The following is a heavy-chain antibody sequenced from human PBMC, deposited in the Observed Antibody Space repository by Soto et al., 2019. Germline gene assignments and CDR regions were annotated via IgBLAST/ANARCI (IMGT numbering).Heavy chain of an antibody. CDR1: GFSLSTSGMC. V-gene: IGHV2-70*01. CDR3: ARMLSSGWYYFDY. D-gene: IGHD6-19*01. J-gene: IGHJ4*02. CDR2: IDWDDDK. Sequence: SGPTLVNPTQTLTLTCTFSGFSLSTSGMCVSWIRQPPGKALEWLALIDWDDDKYYSTSLKTRLTISKDTSKNQVVLTMTYMDPVDIATFYCARMLSSGWYYFDYWGQGTLVTVSS.